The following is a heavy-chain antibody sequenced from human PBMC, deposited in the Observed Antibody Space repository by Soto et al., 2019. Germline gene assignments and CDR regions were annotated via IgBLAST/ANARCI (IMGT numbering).Heavy chain of an antibody. D-gene: IGHD5-12*01. CDR2: LYYSGST. CDR3: ATRWLPDAFDV. CDR1: GGSVSSGTHY. Sequence: QVQLQESGPGLVKPSETLSLTCTVSGGSVSSGTHYWSWIRQAPGKGLEWIGYLYYSGSTTYNAAIKSRVTISGDTSKNQFSLKLTSVTAADTAVYYCATRWLPDAFDVWGQGTMVTVSS. V-gene: IGHV4-61*01. J-gene: IGHJ3*01.